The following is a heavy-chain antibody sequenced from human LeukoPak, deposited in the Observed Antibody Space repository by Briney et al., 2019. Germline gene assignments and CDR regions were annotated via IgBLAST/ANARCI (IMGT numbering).Heavy chain of an antibody. J-gene: IGHJ4*02. V-gene: IGHV4-30-4*08. CDR1: AVSINSGDYY. CDR2: ISYNGRT. Sequence: PSETLSLTCTVSAVSINSGDYYWSWIRQPPGKGLEWIGYISYNGRTFYSPSLNSRVTISLDTSKNPCSLKLTSVTAADTAVYHCARRLGGNVGLDYWGQGTLVTVSS. D-gene: IGHD4-23*01. CDR3: ARRLGGNVGLDY.